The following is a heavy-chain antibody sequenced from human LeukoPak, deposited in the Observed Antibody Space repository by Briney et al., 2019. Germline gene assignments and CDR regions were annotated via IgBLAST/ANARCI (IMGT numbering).Heavy chain of an antibody. Sequence: SQTLSLTCVISGDSVSSNSAAWHWIRQSPSRGLEWLGRTYYRSKWYNDYAVSVKSRITINPDTSKNQFSLQLNSVTPEDTAVYYCARDIGYYDYVWGSYRPNNWFDPWGQGTLVTVSS. V-gene: IGHV6-1*01. CDR2: TYYRSKWYN. CDR3: ARDIGYYDYVWGSYRPNNWFDP. D-gene: IGHD3-16*02. J-gene: IGHJ5*02. CDR1: GDSVSSNSAA.